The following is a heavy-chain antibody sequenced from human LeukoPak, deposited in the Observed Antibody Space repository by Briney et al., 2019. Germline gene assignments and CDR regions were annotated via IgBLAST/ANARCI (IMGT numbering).Heavy chain of an antibody. CDR3: ARDPTTAGTRDY. J-gene: IGHJ4*02. CDR1: GFTVSSSY. D-gene: IGHD6-19*01. Sequence: PGGSLRLSCAASGFTVSSSYLTWVRQAPGKGLEWVSVIYSVGSTYYADSVKGRFTISRDNSKNTLYLQMNSLRAEDTAVYYCARDPTTAGTRDYWGQGTLVTVSS. V-gene: IGHV3-66*01. CDR2: IYSVGST.